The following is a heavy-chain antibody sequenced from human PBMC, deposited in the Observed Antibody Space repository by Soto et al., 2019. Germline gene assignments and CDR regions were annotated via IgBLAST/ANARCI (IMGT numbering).Heavy chain of an antibody. V-gene: IGHV4-59*01. CDR3: ARGIAAHPDFLPFKHYYYYYGMDV. CDR2: IYYSGST. D-gene: IGHD6-6*01. CDR1: GGSISSYY. Sequence: SETLSLTCTVSGGSISSYYWSWIRQPPGKGLEWIGYIYYSGSTNYNPSLKSRVTISVDTSKNQFSLKLSSVTAADTAVYYCARGIAAHPDFLPFKHYYYYYGMDVWGQGTTVTVSS. J-gene: IGHJ6*02.